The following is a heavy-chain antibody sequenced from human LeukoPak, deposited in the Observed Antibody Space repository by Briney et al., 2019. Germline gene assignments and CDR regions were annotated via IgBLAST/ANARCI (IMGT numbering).Heavy chain of an antibody. J-gene: IGHJ4*02. V-gene: IGHV4-59*01. CDR2: IHYSGST. CDR1: GGSISSYY. CDR3: AREYCGGNTCYFDY. Sequence: SETLSLTCTVSGGSISSYYWSWIRQPPGKGLEWIGYIHYSGSTNYNPSLKSRVTILLDTSKNQFSLKLSTVTAADTAVYYCAREYCGGNTCYFDYWGQGTLVTVSS. D-gene: IGHD2-21*01.